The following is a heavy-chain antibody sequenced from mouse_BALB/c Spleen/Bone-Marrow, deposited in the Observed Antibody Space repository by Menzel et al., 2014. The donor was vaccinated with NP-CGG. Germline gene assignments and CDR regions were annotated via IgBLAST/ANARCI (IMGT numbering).Heavy chain of an antibody. CDR3: ARYYYAMDY. CDR2: IDPASGNT. Sequence: DVKLQESGAELVKPGASVKLSCTASGFNIKDTYMHWVKQRPEQGLEWIGRIDPASGNTKYDPKFQGKATITADTSSNTAYLQLSSLTSEDTAVYYCARYYYAMDYWGQGTSVTVSS. CDR1: GFNIKDTY. V-gene: IGHV14-3*02. J-gene: IGHJ4*01.